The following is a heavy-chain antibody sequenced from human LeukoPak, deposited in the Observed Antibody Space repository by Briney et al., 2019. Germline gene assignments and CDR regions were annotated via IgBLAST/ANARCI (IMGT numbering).Heavy chain of an antibody. CDR1: GFTFSNYN. J-gene: IGHJ3*02. V-gene: IGHV3-21*01. CDR2: ISSSSSYI. CDR3: ARARATVVTRDAFDI. Sequence: GGSLRLSCAASGFTFSNYNMNWVRQAPGKGLEWVSSISSSSSYIYYADSVKGRFTISRDNAKNSLYLQMNSLRAEDTAVYYCARARATVVTRDAFDIWGQGTMVTVSS. D-gene: IGHD4-23*01.